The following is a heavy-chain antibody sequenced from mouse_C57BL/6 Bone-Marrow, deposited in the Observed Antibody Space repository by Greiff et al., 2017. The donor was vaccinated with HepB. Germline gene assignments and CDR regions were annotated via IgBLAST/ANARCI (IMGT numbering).Heavy chain of an antibody. CDR3: ARHGSLFPWFAY. D-gene: IGHD6-2*01. CDR2: ISSGGSYT. Sequence: EVKLVESGGDLVKPGGSLKLSCAASGFTFSSYGMSWVRQTPDKRLEWVATISSGGSYTYYPDSVKGRFTISRDNAKNTLYLHMSSLKSEDTAMYYCARHGSLFPWFAYWGQGTLVTVSA. V-gene: IGHV5-6*01. CDR1: GFTFSSYG. J-gene: IGHJ3*01.